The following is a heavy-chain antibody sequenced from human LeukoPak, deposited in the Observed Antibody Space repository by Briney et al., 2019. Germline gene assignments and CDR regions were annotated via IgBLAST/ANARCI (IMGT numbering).Heavy chain of an antibody. CDR3: ARDSAQQLVANWFDP. D-gene: IGHD6-13*01. V-gene: IGHV4-30-2*01. CDR1: GGSISSGNYY. CDR2: IYHSGST. J-gene: IGHJ5*02. Sequence: SQTLSLTCTVSGGSISSGNYYWSWIRQPPGKGLEWIGYIYHSGSTYYNPSLKSRVTISVDRSKNQFSLKLSSVTAADTAVYYCARDSAQQLVANWFDPWGQGTLVTVSS.